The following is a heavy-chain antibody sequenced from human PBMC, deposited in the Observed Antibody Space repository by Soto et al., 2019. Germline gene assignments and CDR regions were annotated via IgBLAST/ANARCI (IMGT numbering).Heavy chain of an antibody. CDR3: ARGERYYYYMDV. J-gene: IGHJ6*03. Sequence: QVQLQQWGAGLLKPSETLSLTCAVYGGSFSGYYWCWIRQPPGKGLEWIGEINHSGSTNYNPSLKSRVTISVDTSKNQFSLKLSSVTAADTAVYYCARGERYYYYMDVWGKGTTVTVSS. V-gene: IGHV4-34*01. CDR1: GGSFSGYY. CDR2: INHSGST. D-gene: IGHD1-26*01.